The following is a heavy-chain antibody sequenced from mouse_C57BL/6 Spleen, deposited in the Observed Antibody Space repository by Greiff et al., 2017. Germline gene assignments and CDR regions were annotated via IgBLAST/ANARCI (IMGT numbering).Heavy chain of an antibody. CDR3: ASSPYSMDY. J-gene: IGHJ4*01. Sequence: VQLQQSGPELVKPGASVKISCKASGYTFTDYYMNWVKQSHGKSLAWIGDINPNNGGTSYNQKFKGKATLTVDKSSSTAYMELRSLTSEDSAVYYCASSPYSMDYWGQGTSVTVSS. D-gene: IGHD6-1*01. CDR2: INPNNGGT. V-gene: IGHV1-26*01. CDR1: GYTFTDYY.